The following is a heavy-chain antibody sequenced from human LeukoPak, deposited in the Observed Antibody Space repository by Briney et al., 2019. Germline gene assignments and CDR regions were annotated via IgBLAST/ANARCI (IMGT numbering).Heavy chain of an antibody. CDR1: GFTFSSYG. CDR2: ISGGGETT. J-gene: IGHJ5*02. D-gene: IGHD5-24*01. CDR3: ARDNSVRDEAWWFNP. Sequence: PGGSLRLSCAASGFTFSSYGMGWVRQAPGKGLEWVSSISGGGETTYYADSVKGRFPISRDNSKNTLYLQMNSLRAEDTAVYYCARDNSVRDEAWWFNPWGQGTLVTVSS. V-gene: IGHV3-23*01.